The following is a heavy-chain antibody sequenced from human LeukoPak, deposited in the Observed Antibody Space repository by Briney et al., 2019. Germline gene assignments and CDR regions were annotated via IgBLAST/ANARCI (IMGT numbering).Heavy chain of an antibody. CDR2: ISSNGGST. J-gene: IGHJ6*02. D-gene: IGHD1-1*01. CDR1: GFTFSSYA. Sequence: GGSLRLSCAASGFTFSSYAMHWVRQAPGKGLEYVSAISSNGGSTYYANSVKGRFTISRDNPKNTLYLQMGSLGAEDMAVYYCARHTGSYYYYGMDVWGQGTTVTVSS. V-gene: IGHV3-64*01. CDR3: ARHTGSYYYYGMDV.